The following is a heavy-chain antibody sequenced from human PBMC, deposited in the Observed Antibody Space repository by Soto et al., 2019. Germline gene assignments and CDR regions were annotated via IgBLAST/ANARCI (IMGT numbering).Heavy chain of an antibody. V-gene: IGHV3-64*01. D-gene: IGHD2-15*01. J-gene: IGHJ4*02. CDR1: GFTFSSYA. Sequence: GGSLRLSCAASGFTFSSYAMHWVRQAPGKGLEYVSAISSNGGSTYYANSVKGRFTISRDNSKNTLYLQMGSLRAEDMAVYYCARGGSTVVTADFDYWGQGTLVTVSS. CDR3: ARGGSTVVTADFDY. CDR2: ISSNGGST.